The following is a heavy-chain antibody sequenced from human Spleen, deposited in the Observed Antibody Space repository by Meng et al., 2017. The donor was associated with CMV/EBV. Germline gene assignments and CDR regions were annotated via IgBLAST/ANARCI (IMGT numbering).Heavy chain of an antibody. CDR1: GFTFSSHW. J-gene: IGHJ6*02. CDR3: ARVAAAGRGMDV. Sequence: GESLKISCAASGFTFSSHWMTWVRQPPGKGLEWVANIKQDESQKNYVDSVKGRFTISRDNAKNSLFLQMNSLRDEDTAVYYCARVAAAGRGMDVWGQGTTVTVSS. D-gene: IGHD6-13*01. V-gene: IGHV3-7*04. CDR2: IKQDESQK.